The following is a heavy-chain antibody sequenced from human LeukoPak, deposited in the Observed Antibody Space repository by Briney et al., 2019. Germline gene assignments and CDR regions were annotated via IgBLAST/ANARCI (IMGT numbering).Heavy chain of an antibody. D-gene: IGHD6-19*01. Sequence: SETLSLTCTASGGSFSNYYWSWIRQPPGKGLEWVGYIYSSASTIYNTSPLSRLSISVDATTNQFSLQQRTVPTADATVYYYSSARSSGWYDYWGQGALVTVSS. J-gene: IGHJ4*02. CDR1: GGSFSNYY. V-gene: IGHV4-4*08. CDR2: IYSSAST. CDR3: SSARSSGWYDY.